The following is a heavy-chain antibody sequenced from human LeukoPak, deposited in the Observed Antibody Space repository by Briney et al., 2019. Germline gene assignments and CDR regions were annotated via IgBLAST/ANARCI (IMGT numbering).Heavy chain of an antibody. J-gene: IGHJ3*02. V-gene: IGHV4-34*01. D-gene: IGHD2/OR15-2a*01. CDR1: GGSFSGYY. Sequence: SETLSLTCAVYGGSFSGYYWSWIRQPPGKGLEWIGEINHSGSTNCNPSLKSRVTISVDTSKNQFSLKLSSVTAADTAVYYCARVRPLAVYDTRRGAFDIWGQGTMVTVSS. CDR2: INHSGST. CDR3: ARVRPLAVYDTRRGAFDI.